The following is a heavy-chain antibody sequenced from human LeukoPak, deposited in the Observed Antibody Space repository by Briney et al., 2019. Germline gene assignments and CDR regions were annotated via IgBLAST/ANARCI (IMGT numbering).Heavy chain of an antibody. CDR2: MNPNSGNT. J-gene: IGHJ4*02. V-gene: IGHV1-8*02. Sequence: SVKVSCKASGYTFTSYGISWVRQAPGQGLEWMGWMNPNSGNTGYAQKFQGRVTMTRNTSISTAYMELSSLRSEDTAVYYCARGRTGEVNDWGQGTLVTVSS. CDR3: ARGRTGEVND. CDR1: GYTFTSYG. D-gene: IGHD7-27*01.